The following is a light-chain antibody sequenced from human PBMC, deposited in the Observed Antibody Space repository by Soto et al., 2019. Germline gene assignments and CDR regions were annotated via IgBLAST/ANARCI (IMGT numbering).Light chain of an antibody. Sequence: IEVTQSPSSLAASLGDRVTITCRASQTIGTYVNWYRQKSGAAPELLIYDASTLQSGVPSRFRGGASGTDFTLTISSLQLDDFATYYCQQSYNNPLTFGQGTKV. V-gene: IGKV1-39*01. J-gene: IGKJ1*01. CDR3: QQSYNNPLT. CDR1: QTIGTY. CDR2: DAS.